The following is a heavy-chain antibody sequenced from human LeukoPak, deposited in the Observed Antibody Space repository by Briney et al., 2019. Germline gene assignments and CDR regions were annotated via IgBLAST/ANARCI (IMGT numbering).Heavy chain of an antibody. CDR3: AKVLGIAAAGTEDY. CDR2: ISYDGSNK. J-gene: IGHJ4*02. CDR1: GFTFSSYG. V-gene: IGHV3-30*18. Sequence: GGSLRVSCAASGFTFSSYGMHWVRQAPGKGLEWVAVISYDGSNKYYADSVKGRFTISRDNSKNTLYLQMNSLRAEDTAVYYCAKVLGIAAAGTEDYWGQGTLVTVSS. D-gene: IGHD6-13*01.